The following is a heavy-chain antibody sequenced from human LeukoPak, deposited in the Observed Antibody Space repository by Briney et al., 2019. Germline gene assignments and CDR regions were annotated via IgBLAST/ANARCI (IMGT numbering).Heavy chain of an antibody. V-gene: IGHV4-4*07. J-gene: IGHJ6*02. D-gene: IGHD5-12*01. Sequence: SETLSLTCTVSGGSISSYYWSWIRQPAGKGLEWIGRINTSGSTNYNPSLKSRVTMSVDTSKNQFSLKLSSVTAADTAVYYCARESIVATIWDYYYYYGMDVWGQGTTVTVSS. CDR3: ARESIVATIWDYYYYYGMDV. CDR1: GGSISSYY. CDR2: INTSGST.